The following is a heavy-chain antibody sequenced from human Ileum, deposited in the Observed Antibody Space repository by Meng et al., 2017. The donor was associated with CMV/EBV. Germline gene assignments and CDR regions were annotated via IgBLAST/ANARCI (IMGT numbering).Heavy chain of an antibody. CDR3: ARGRRDGYNNPPLDY. D-gene: IGHD5-24*01. J-gene: IGHJ4*02. CDR1: GGSFSGYY. Sequence: QVQLQQWGAGLLKPSETLSLTCAVYGGSFSGYYWSWIRQPPGKGVEWIGEINHSGSTNYNPSLKSRVTISVDTSKNQFSLKLSSVTAADTAVYYCARGRRDGYNNPPLDYWGQGTLVTVSS. V-gene: IGHV4-34*01. CDR2: INHSGST.